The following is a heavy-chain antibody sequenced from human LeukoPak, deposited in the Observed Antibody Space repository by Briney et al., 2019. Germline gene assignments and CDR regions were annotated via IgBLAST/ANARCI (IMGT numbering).Heavy chain of an antibody. J-gene: IGHJ6*02. V-gene: IGHV1-18*01. D-gene: IGHD5-18*01. CDR3: ARDEYSYGITQKTFLSHLGPYYYYYYGMDV. Sequence: ASVTVSCKSSGYTFTSYGISWVRQAPGQGLGWVGWISAYNGNTNYAQKLQGRVTMTTDTSTSTAYMELRSLRSDDTAVYYCARDEYSYGITQKTFLSHLGPYYYYYYGMDVWGQGTTVTVSS. CDR2: ISAYNGNT. CDR1: GYTFTSYG.